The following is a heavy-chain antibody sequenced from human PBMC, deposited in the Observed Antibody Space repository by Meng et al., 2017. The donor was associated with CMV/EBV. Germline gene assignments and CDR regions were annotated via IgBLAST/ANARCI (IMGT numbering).Heavy chain of an antibody. CDR3: ARGTYDFWSGYYMGLDY. V-gene: IGHV3-7*01. J-gene: IGHJ4*02. CDR2: IKQDGSEK. CDR1: GFTFSSYW. Sequence: GGSLRLSCAASGFTFSSYWMSWVRQAPGKGLEWVAIIKQDGSEKYYVDSVKGRFTISRDNAKNSLYLQMNSLRAEDTAVYYCARGTYDFWSGYYMGLDYWGQGTLVTVSS. D-gene: IGHD3-3*01.